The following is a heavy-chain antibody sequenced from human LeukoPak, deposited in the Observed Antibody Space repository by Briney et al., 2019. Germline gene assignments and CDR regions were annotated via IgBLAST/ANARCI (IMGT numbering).Heavy chain of an antibody. J-gene: IGHJ4*02. Sequence: GESLKISCKGSGYLFPNYWIAWVRQMPGKGLEWMGIIWPGDSDTRYNPPLRGRVIISVDKSIATAYLQWSSLKASDTAMYYCARQTTNFYGSGSYVYWGQGTPVTVSS. CDR1: GYLFPNYW. CDR3: ARQTTNFYGSGSYVY. V-gene: IGHV5-51*01. D-gene: IGHD3-10*01. CDR2: IWPGDSDT.